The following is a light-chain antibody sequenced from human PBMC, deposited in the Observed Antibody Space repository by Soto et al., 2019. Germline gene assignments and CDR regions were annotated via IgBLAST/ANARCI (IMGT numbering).Light chain of an antibody. V-gene: IGKV3-11*01. CDR1: QSVSTY. Sequence: EIVLTQSPATLSLSPGEVATLSCRASQSVSTYLAWYQQKPGQAPRLLIYDASHRSTGIPGRFSASGSGTDFTLTISSLEPEDFAVYYSQHRWGAFGPGT. CDR2: DAS. CDR3: QHRWGA. J-gene: IGKJ3*01.